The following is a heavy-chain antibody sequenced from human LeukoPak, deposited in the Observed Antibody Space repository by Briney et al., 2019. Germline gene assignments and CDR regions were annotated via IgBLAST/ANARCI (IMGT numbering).Heavy chain of an antibody. D-gene: IGHD5-18*01. V-gene: IGHV3-30*18. Sequence: GGSLRLSCAASGFTLSNYGMHWVRQAPGKGLEGVAVISYDGSNKYYADSVKGRFAISRDNSKYTLSLQMNSVRTEETAVYYCAKVEGDIDMAVDYWGQGTLVTVSS. CDR2: ISYDGSNK. CDR1: GFTLSNYG. J-gene: IGHJ4*02. CDR3: AKVEGDIDMAVDY.